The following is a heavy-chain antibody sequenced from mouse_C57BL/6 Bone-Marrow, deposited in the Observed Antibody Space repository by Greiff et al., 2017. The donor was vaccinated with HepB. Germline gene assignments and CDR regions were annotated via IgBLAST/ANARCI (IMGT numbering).Heavy chain of an antibody. CDR2: IRLKSDNYAT. J-gene: IGHJ2*01. CDR3: HVPRSYFDY. V-gene: IGHV6-3*01. Sequence: LKESGGGLVQPGGSMKLSCVASGFTFTNYWMNWVRQSPEKGLEWVGQIRLKSDNYATHYAESVKGRFTISRDDSKSSVYLQMNNLRAEDTGIYYYHVPRSYFDYWGQGTTLTVSS. CDR1: GFTFTNYW. D-gene: IGHD5-1*01.